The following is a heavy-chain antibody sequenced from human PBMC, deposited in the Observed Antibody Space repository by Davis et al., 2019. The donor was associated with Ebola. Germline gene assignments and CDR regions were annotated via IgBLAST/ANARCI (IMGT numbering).Heavy chain of an antibody. CDR2: IWYDGSNK. J-gene: IGHJ4*02. D-gene: IGHD3-9*01. V-gene: IGHV3-33*08. CDR1: GFPFSDYY. Sequence: GESLKISCAASGFPFSDYYMSWVRQAPGQGLEWVAVIWYDGSNKYYADSVKGRFTISRDNAKNSLYLQMNSLRAEDTAVYYCARSPAYFDWLPWGFDYWGQGTLVTVSA. CDR3: ARSPAYFDWLPWGFDY.